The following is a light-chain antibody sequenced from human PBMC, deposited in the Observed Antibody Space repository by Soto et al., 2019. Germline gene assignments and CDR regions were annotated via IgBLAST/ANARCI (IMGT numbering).Light chain of an antibody. CDR1: ESVSSNQ. Sequence: EIVLTQSPGTLSLSPGERATLSCRASESVSSNQLAWFQQKPGQTPRLLSFGASSRATGLPNRFSGSGSGTDFTLTISRLEPDDFAVYYYQQYGSSPHTFGQGTKLEIK. CDR3: QQYGSSPHT. J-gene: IGKJ2*01. CDR2: GAS. V-gene: IGKV3-20*01.